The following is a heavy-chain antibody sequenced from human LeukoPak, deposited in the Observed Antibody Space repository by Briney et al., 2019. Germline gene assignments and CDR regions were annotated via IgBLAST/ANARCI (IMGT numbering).Heavy chain of an antibody. CDR3: ARVYYDILTGYYNHWFDP. V-gene: IGHV4-59*01. CDR1: GGSISSYY. J-gene: IGHJ5*02. Sequence: PSETLSLTCTVSGGSISSYYWSWIRQPPGKGLEWIWYIYYSGSTNYNPSLKSRVTISVDTSKNQFSLKLSSVTAADTAVYYCARVYYDILTGYYNHWFDPWGQGTLVTVSS. D-gene: IGHD3-9*01. CDR2: IYYSGST.